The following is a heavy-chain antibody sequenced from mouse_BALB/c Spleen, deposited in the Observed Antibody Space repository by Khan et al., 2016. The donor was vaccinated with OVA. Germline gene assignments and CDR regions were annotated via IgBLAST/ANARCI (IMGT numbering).Heavy chain of an antibody. CDR3: ARKNGSDFDY. D-gene: IGHD1-1*01. J-gene: IGHJ2*01. Sequence: VQLKESGPELVKPGASVKISCKASGYSFTGYFMNWVMQSHGKSLEWIGRINPHIGETFYNQKFTGKATLTVDDSSSTAHMELLSLASEDSAVYYCARKNGSDFDYWGQGTTLTVSS. CDR2: INPHIGET. V-gene: IGHV1-20*02. CDR1: GYSFTGYF.